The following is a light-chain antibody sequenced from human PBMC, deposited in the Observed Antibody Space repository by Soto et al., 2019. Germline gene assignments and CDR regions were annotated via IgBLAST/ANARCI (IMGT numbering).Light chain of an antibody. CDR2: DND. CDR3: GTWVSSLSVGL. V-gene: IGLV1-51*01. Sequence: QSVLTQPPSVSAAPGQKVTISCSGSSSNIGHNYVCWYQHLPGTAPKLLIFDNDKRPSGIPDRFSGSKSGTSATLDITGLQAGDEADYYCGTWVSSLSVGLFGGGTKVTVL. J-gene: IGLJ2*01. CDR1: SSNIGHNY.